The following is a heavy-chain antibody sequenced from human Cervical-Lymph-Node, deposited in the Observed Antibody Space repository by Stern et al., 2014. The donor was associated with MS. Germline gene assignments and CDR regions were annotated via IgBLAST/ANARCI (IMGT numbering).Heavy chain of an antibody. Sequence: EVHLVESGGGVIQPGGSLRLSCTASGFTVSRDYMTWVRQAPGKWLEWVSLRTNVGSTFYTDSVKGRFTISRDDSKNTVYLHMTSLRAEDTAMYYCARDTSSPERSDWWGQGTLVTVSS. CDR1: GFTVSRDY. D-gene: IGHD1-1*01. J-gene: IGHJ4*02. CDR2: RTNVGST. CDR3: ARDTSSPERSDW. V-gene: IGHV3-53*01.